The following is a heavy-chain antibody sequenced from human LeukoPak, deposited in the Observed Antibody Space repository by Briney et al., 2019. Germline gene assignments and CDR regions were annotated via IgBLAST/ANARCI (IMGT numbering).Heavy chain of an antibody. CDR3: AKNFPLHTSSSGNYYYYYYMDV. CDR1: GFTFTDYA. V-gene: IGHV3-23*01. J-gene: IGHJ6*03. CDR2: ISVSGGST. Sequence: GGSLRLSCAASGFTFTDYAMSWVRQAPGKGLDWVSAISVSGGSTYYADSVKGRVTISRDNSKNTVYMKMNSLKAGDTAVYYCAKNFPLHTSSSGNYYYYYYMDVWGKGTTVTVSS. D-gene: IGHD6-6*01.